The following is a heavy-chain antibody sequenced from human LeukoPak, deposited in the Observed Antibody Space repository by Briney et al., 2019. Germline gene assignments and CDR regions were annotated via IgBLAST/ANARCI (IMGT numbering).Heavy chain of an antibody. Sequence: ASVKVSCKASGYTSTSYDINWVRQATGQRLEWMGWMNPNSGNTGYAQKFQGRVTMTRNTSISTAYMELSSLRSEDTAVYYCARGATMVRGVLRANWFDPWGQGTLVTVSS. V-gene: IGHV1-8*01. J-gene: IGHJ5*02. CDR2: MNPNSGNT. CDR1: GYTSTSYD. D-gene: IGHD3-10*01. CDR3: ARGATMVRGVLRANWFDP.